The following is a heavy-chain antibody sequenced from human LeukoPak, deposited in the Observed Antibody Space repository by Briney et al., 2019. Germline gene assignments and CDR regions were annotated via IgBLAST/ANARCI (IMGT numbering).Heavy chain of an antibody. CDR2: IYHSGST. V-gene: IGHV4-38-2*02. Sequence: SETLSLTCTVSGYSISSGYYWGWIRQPPGKGLEWIGSIYHSGSTNYNPSLKSRVTMSVDTSKNQFSLKLSSVTAADTAVYYCARVPYYYDSSNDYSGYFDYWGQGTLVTVSS. CDR1: GYSISSGYY. D-gene: IGHD3-22*01. J-gene: IGHJ4*02. CDR3: ARVPYYYDSSNDYSGYFDY.